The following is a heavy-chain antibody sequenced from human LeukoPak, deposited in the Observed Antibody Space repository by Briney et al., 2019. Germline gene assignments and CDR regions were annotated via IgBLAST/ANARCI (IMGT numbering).Heavy chain of an antibody. J-gene: IGHJ4*02. D-gene: IGHD2/OR15-2a*01. CDR3: AKSATVYADIWWGNYFDY. V-gene: IGHV3-23*01. Sequence: AGGSLRLSCAASGFTFSSYSMNWVRQAPGKGLEWVSAISGSGGSTYYADSVKGRFTISRDNSKNTLYLQMNSLRAEDTAVYYCAKSATVYADIWWGNYFDYWGQGTLVTVSS. CDR2: ISGSGGST. CDR1: GFTFSSYS.